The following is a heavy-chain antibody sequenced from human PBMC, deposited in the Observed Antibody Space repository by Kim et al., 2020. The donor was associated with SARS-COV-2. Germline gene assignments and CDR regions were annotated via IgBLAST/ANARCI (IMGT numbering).Heavy chain of an antibody. D-gene: IGHD5-18*01. V-gene: IGHV3-9*01. J-gene: IGHJ4*02. Sequence: GGSLRLSCAASGFTFGDYAMHWVRQAPGKGLEWVSGISWNSGSIGYADSVKGRFTISRDNAKNSLYLQMNSLRAEDTALYYCASTVTAMVRNYYFGYWGQGTLVTVSS. CDR1: GFTFGDYA. CDR2: ISWNSGSI. CDR3: ASTVTAMVRNYYFGY.